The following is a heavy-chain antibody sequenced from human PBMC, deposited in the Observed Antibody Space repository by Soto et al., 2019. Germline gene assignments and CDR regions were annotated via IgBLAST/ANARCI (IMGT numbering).Heavy chain of an antibody. J-gene: IGHJ5*01. CDR2: VAYSGGT. CDR1: GSSITRGGSY. CDR3: AKPWLEYNGFDS. Sequence: QVQLQESGPGLVKPSQTLSLTCTVSGSSITRGGSYWSWSRQHTEKGLEWIGYVAYSGGTNYNPSGQSRVTFLVVMSTNLLSLRLSSVTAADTAVYYCAKPWLEYNGFDSWGQGTQVTVSS. V-gene: IGHV4-31*03. D-gene: IGHD5-12*01.